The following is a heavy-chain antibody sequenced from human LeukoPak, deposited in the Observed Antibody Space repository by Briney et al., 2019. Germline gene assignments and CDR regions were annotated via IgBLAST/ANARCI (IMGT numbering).Heavy chain of an antibody. V-gene: IGHV3-11*05. Sequence: GGSLRLSCAASGFTFSDYYMSWIRQAPGKGLEWVSYISSSSSYTNYADSVKGRFTISRDNAKNSLYLQMNSLKTEDTAVYYCTTDGVDIVVVPVLNWFDPWGQGTLVTVSS. CDR1: GFTFSDYY. J-gene: IGHJ5*02. CDR2: ISSSSSYT. D-gene: IGHD2-2*01. CDR3: TTDGVDIVVVPVLNWFDP.